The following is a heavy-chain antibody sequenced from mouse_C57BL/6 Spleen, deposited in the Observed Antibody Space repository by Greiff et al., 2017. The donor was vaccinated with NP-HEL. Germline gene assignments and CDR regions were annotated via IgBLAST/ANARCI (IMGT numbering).Heavy chain of an antibody. J-gene: IGHJ3*01. CDR2: IDPSDSET. D-gene: IGHD1-1*01. CDR1: GYTFTSYW. CDR3: ARSYGSSYGAY. V-gene: IGHV1-52*01. Sequence: QVQLQQPGAELVRPGSSVKLSCKASGYTFTSYWMHWVKQRPIQGLEWIGNIDPSDSETHYNQKFKDKATLTVDKSSSTAYMQLSSLTSEDSAVYYCARSYGSSYGAYWGQGTLVTVSA.